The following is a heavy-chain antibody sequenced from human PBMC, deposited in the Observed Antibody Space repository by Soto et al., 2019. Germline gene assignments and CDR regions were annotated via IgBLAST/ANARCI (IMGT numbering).Heavy chain of an antibody. J-gene: IGHJ3*02. CDR3: ARQGSRAFDI. CDR2: IYYSGSA. CDR1: GGSIRTSVYY. Sequence: SETLSLTCTVSGGSIRTSVYYWGWIRQPPGRGLEWMANIYYSGSAYYNPSLKSRVSTSVVTSKNQFSLKLRSVTAADTAVYYCARQGSRAFDIWGQGTMVTVSS. V-gene: IGHV4-39*01. D-gene: IGHD2-15*01.